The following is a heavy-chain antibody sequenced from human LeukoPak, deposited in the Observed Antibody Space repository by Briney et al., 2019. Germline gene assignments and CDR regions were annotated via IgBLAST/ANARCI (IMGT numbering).Heavy chain of an antibody. CDR3: ARECSYSTLDY. V-gene: IGHV3-74*01. CDR2: INSDGSST. Sequence: PGGSLRLSCAASGFTFSSYWMHWVRQAPGKGLVWVSRINSDGSSTSYADSVKDRFTISRDNAKNTLYLQMNSLRAEDTAVYYCARECSYSTLDYWGKGTLVTVSS. CDR1: GFTFSSYW. D-gene: IGHD2/OR15-2a*01. J-gene: IGHJ4*02.